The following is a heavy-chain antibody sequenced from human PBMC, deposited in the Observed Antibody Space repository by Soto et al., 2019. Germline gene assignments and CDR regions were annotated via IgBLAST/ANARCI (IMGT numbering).Heavy chain of an antibody. D-gene: IGHD2-15*01. V-gene: IGHV3-30-3*01. J-gene: IGHJ4*02. Sequence: GGSLRLSCAASGFTFSSYAMHWVRQAPGKGLEWVAVISYDGSNKYYADSVKGRFTIYRDNSKNTLYLQMNSLRAEDTAVYYCARDLAAYCSGGSCYPTGSRYWGQGT. CDR2: ISYDGSNK. CDR3: ARDLAAYCSGGSCYPTGSRY. CDR1: GFTFSSYA.